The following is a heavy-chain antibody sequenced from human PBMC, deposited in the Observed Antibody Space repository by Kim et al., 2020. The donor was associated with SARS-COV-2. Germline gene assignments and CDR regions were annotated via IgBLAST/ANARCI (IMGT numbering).Heavy chain of an antibody. CDR2: ISGSGGST. V-gene: IGHV3-23*01. J-gene: IGHJ4*01. D-gene: IGHD3-22*01. CDR1: GFTFSSYA. CDR3: AKSERISMIVMITLFDY. Sequence: GGSLRLSCAASGFTFSSYAMSWVRQARGKGLEWVAAISGSGGSTYYADSVKGRFTISRDNTKNTLYLQMNSMRAENTAVYYCAKSERISMIVMITLFDY.